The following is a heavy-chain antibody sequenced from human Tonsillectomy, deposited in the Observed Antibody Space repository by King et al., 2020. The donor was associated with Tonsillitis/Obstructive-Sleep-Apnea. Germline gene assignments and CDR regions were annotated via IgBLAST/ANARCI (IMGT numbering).Heavy chain of an antibody. CDR2: IYYSGST. CDR1: GGSSSSYY. V-gene: IGHV4-59*01. D-gene: IGHD2-2*01. CDR3: ARESTLRQGAFDI. Sequence: VQLQESGPGLVKPSETLSLTCTVSGGSSSSYYWSWIRQPPGKGLEWIGYIYYSGSTNYNPSLKSRVTISVYTFKNQFSLKLSSVTAADTAVYYCARESTLRQGAFDIWGQGTMVTVSS. J-gene: IGHJ3*02.